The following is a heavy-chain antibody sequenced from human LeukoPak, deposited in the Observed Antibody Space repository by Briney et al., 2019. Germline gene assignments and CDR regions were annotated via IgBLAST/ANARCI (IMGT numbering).Heavy chain of an antibody. CDR3: ARTSPRYYGMDV. V-gene: IGHV4-59*01. CDR1: GGSISSYY. J-gene: IGHJ6*02. Sequence: PSETLSLTCTVSGGSISSYYWSWIRQPPGQGLEWIGYIYYSGSTNYNPSLKSRVTISVDTSKNQFSLKLSSVTAADTAVYYCARTSPRYYGMDVWGQGTTVTVSS. CDR2: IYYSGST.